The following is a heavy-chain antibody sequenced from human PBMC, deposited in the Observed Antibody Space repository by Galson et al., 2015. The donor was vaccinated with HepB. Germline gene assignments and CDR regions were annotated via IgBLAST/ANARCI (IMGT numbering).Heavy chain of an antibody. CDR2: ISAYNGNT. J-gene: IGHJ4*02. CDR1: GYTFTSYG. D-gene: IGHD3-9*01. CDR3: AGLAVSNYDILTGTPDY. Sequence: SVKVSCKASGYTFTSYGISWVRQAPGQGLEWMGWISAYNGNTNYAQKLQGRVTMTTDTSTSTAYMELRSLRSDDTAVYYCAGLAVSNYDILTGTPDYWGQGTLVTVSS. V-gene: IGHV1-18*01.